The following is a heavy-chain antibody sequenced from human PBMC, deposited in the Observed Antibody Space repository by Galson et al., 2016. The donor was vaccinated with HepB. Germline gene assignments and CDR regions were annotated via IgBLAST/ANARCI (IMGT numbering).Heavy chain of an antibody. V-gene: IGHV1-3*04. CDR3: AKAMNAFDI. CDR2: IRTGDGYT. CDR1: GYAFTNYH. Sequence: SVKVSCKASGYAFTNYHMHWVRQVPGQRLEWMGWIRTGDGYTTYSQDFQGRVTITRDTSASTAYMELSSLRSEDTAVYYCAKAMNAFDIWGLGTVVTVSS. J-gene: IGHJ3*02.